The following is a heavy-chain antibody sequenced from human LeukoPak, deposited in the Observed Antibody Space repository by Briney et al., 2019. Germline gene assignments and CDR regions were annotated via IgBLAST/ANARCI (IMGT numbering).Heavy chain of an antibody. Sequence: PSETLSLTCTVSGVSISTYYWTWIRQPAGKGLEWIGRIYSTGNTNYNPSLESRVTMSIDTSKNQFSLKLTSVTAADTAVYYCARERGNPRGDAFDIWGQGTMVTVSS. D-gene: IGHD1-26*01. CDR2: IYSTGNT. CDR3: ARERGNPRGDAFDI. J-gene: IGHJ3*02. V-gene: IGHV4-4*07. CDR1: GVSISTYY.